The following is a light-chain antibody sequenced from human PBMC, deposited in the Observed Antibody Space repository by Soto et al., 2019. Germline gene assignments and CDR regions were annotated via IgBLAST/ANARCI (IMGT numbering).Light chain of an antibody. J-gene: IGKJ1*01. CDR2: GAS. CDR1: QSVSSHY. CDR3: QQYGTSPWT. Sequence: ALTQSPASLSWSPGERAPLSWLARQSVSSHYLAWYQHKPGQAPRLLIKGASSRATGVPDRFSASGSGTDFSLTISRLEPEDFAVYYCQQYGTSPWTFGQGTKVDIK. V-gene: IGKV3-20*01.